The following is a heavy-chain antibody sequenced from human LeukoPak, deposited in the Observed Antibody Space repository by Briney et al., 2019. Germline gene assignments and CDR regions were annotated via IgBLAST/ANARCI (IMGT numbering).Heavy chain of an antibody. CDR3: ARERGGKYCSSTSCNRGLDY. D-gene: IGHD2-2*01. V-gene: IGHV1-18*01. Sequence: ASVTVSCKASGYTFTSYGISWVRQAPGQGLEWMGWISAYNGNTNYAQKLQGRVTMTTDTSTSTAYMELRSLRSDDTAVYYCARERGGKYCSSTSCNRGLDYWGQGTLVTVSS. CDR2: ISAYNGNT. J-gene: IGHJ4*02. CDR1: GYTFTSYG.